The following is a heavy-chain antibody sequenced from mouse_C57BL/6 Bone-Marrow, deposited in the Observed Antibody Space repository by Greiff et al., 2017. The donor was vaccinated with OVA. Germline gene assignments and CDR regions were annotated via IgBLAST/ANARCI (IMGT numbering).Heavy chain of an antibody. D-gene: IGHD2-3*01. J-gene: IGHJ3*01. CDR2: IHPNSGST. CDR1: GYTFTSYW. CDR3: ARKCGFYLFAY. V-gene: IGHV1-64*01. Sequence: VQLQQSGAELVKPGASVKLSCKASGYTFTSYWMHWVKQRPGQGLEWIGMIHPNSGSTNYNEKFKSKATLTVDKSSSTAYMQISSLTSEDTAVYYCARKCGFYLFAYWGQGTLVTVSA.